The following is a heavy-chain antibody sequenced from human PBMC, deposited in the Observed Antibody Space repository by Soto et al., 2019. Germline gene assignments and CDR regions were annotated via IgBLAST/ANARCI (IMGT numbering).Heavy chain of an antibody. CDR1: GFTFSSYA. Sequence: QVQLVESGGGVVQPGRSLRLSCAASGFTFSSYAMHWVRQAPGKGLEWVAVISYDGSNKYYADSVKGRFTISRDNSKNTLYLQMNSLRAEDKAVYYCARHPYDFWSGYYSDYWGQGTLVTVSS. CDR2: ISYDGSNK. CDR3: ARHPYDFWSGYYSDY. V-gene: IGHV3-30-3*01. J-gene: IGHJ4*02. D-gene: IGHD3-3*01.